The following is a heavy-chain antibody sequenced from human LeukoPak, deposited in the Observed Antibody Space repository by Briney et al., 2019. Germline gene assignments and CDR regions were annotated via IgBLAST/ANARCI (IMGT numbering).Heavy chain of an antibody. CDR3: ARDRLGYYGSGSYPTYSWFDP. Sequence: SETLSLTCTVSGGSISSYYWSWIRQPAGKGLEWIGRIYTSGSTNYNPSLKSRVTMSVDTSKNQFSLKLSSVTAADTAVYYCARDRLGYYGSGSYPTYSWFDPWGQGTLVTVSS. V-gene: IGHV4-4*07. J-gene: IGHJ5*02. CDR2: IYTSGST. CDR1: GGSISSYY. D-gene: IGHD3-10*01.